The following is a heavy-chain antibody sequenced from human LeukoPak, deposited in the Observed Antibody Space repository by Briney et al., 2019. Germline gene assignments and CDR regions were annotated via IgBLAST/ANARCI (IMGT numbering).Heavy chain of an antibody. CDR1: GYTFTSYG. CDR2: MNPNSGNT. J-gene: IGHJ4*02. Sequence: GASVKVSCKASGYTFTSYGINWVRQATGQGLEWMGWMNPNSGNTGYAQKFQGRVTMTRNTSISTAYMELSSLRPEDTAVYYCARRATTERGYSYGLDYWGQGTLVTVSS. D-gene: IGHD5-18*01. CDR3: ARRATTERGYSYGLDY. V-gene: IGHV1-8*01.